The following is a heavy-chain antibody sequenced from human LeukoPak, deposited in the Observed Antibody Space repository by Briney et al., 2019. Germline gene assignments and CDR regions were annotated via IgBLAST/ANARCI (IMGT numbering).Heavy chain of an antibody. CDR1: GGSINSYY. CDR3: ANSSRPHWFDP. D-gene: IGHD6-13*01. J-gene: IGHJ5*02. Sequence: SETLSLTFTVSGGSINSYYWSWIRQPPGKGLEWIGYIYYTGSTHYNPSLKSRVTISIDTSKNQFSLNLRSVTAADTAVYYCANSSRPHWFDPWGQGTLVTVSS. CDR2: IYYTGST. V-gene: IGHV4-59*01.